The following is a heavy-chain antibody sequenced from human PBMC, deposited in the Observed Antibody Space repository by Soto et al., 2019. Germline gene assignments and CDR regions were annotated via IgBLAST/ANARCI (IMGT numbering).Heavy chain of an antibody. CDR1: GGSFSGYY. CDR2: INHSGST. D-gene: IGHD6-19*01. J-gene: IGHJ1*01. V-gene: IGHV4-34*01. Sequence: QVQLQQWGAGLLKPSETLSLTCAVYGGSFSGYYWSWIRQPPGKGLEWIGEINHSGSTNYNPSLTSRVTISVDTSKNQFSLKLSSVTAADTAVYYCASLGYSSGWYVYFQHWGQGTLVTVSS. CDR3: ASLGYSSGWYVYFQH.